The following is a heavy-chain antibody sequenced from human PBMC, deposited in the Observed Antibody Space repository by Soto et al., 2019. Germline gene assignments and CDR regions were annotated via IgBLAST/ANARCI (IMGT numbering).Heavy chain of an antibody. V-gene: IGHV3-30*18. Sequence: QAWGSLRLSCAASGFSFRTYGMHLFRQSPFKGLEWVAVISFVGDNKYYPDSVKGRFTISRDNSKNTLYLRMNSLRDEDTAVYYCAKGTGRDGYNYVDYWGQGTLVTVSS. D-gene: IGHD5-12*01. J-gene: IGHJ4*02. CDR3: AKGTGRDGYNYVDY. CDR1: GFSFRTYG. CDR2: ISFVGDNK.